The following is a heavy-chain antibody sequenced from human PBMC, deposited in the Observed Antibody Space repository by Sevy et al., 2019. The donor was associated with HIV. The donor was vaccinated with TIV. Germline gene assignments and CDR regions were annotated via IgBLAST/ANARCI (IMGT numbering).Heavy chain of an antibody. Sequence: SETLSLTCTVSGGPISSYYWSWIRQPPGKGLEWIGYIYYSGSTNYNPSLKSRVTISVDTSKNQFSLKLSSVTAADTAVYYCARAGWELRFDYWGQGTLVTVSS. J-gene: IGHJ4*02. CDR3: ARAGWELRFDY. D-gene: IGHD1-26*01. CDR1: GGPISSYY. V-gene: IGHV4-59*01. CDR2: IYYSGST.